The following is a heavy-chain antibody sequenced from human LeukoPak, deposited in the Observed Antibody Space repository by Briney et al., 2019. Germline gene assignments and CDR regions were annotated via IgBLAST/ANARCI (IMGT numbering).Heavy chain of an antibody. V-gene: IGHV4-4*07. CDR2: IYTSGST. J-gene: IGHJ6*03. Sequence: NPSETLSLTCTVSGGSISSYYWSWIRQPAGKGLEWIGRIYTSGSTNYNPSLKSRVTMSVDTSKNQFSLKLSSVTAADTAVYYCARGYYGSGSHCCHMDVWGKGTTITVS. D-gene: IGHD3-10*01. CDR1: GGSISSYY. CDR3: ARGYYGSGSHCCHMDV.